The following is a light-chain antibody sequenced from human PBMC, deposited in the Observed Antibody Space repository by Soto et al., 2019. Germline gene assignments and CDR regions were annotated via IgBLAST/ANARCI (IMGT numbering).Light chain of an antibody. CDR3: AAWDDNLNGPV. V-gene: IGLV1-44*01. CDR2: SNN. J-gene: IGLJ3*02. Sequence: QSVLTQPPSASGTPGQRVTISCSGSSSNIGSNTVNWYQQLPGTAPKLLIYSNNQRPSGVPDRFSGSKSGTSASLAISGLQSEDEADYYCAAWDDNLNGPVFGGGTQLTVL. CDR1: SSNIGSNT.